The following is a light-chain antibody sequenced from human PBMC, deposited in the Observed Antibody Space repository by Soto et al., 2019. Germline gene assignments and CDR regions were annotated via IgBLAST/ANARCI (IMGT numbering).Light chain of an antibody. Sequence: SYELTQPPFLSVAPGKTAMISCEGDNIGDKSVHWYQQKPGQAPVLVIYSDSDRPSGIPERVSGSNSGNLATLTISRVEAGDEADYYCQVWESRTDHVIFGGGTQLTVL. V-gene: IGLV3-21*01. CDR2: SDS. CDR1: NIGDKS. J-gene: IGLJ2*01. CDR3: QVWESRTDHVI.